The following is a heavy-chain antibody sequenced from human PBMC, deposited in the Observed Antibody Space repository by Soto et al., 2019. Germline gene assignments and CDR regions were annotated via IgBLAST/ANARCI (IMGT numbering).Heavy chain of an antibody. CDR2: IDPSDSYT. J-gene: IGHJ6*02. V-gene: IGHV5-10-1*01. D-gene: IGHD6-13*01. CDR1: GYSFTSYW. Sequence: PGESLKISCKGSGYSFTSYWISWVRQMPGKGLEWMGRIDPSDSYTNYSPSFQGHVTISADKSISTAYLQWSSLKASDTAMYYCARRAPNSSSWSPYYYYYGMDVWGQGTTVTVSS. CDR3: ARRAPNSSSWSPYYYYYGMDV.